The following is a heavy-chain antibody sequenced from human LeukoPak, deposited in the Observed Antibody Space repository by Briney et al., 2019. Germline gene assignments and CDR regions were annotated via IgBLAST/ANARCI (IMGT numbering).Heavy chain of an antibody. CDR3: ARDRAMMGNWCDP. CDR2: IWYDGSNK. Sequence: SGGSLRLSCAPSGFTFSSYGMHGVRQSPGKGREWVAVIWYDGSNKYYADSVKRRFTISRDNSKNTLYLQMNSLRAEDTAVYYCARDRAMMGNWCDPWGQGTLVTVSS. D-gene: IGHD3-22*01. CDR1: GFTFSSYG. V-gene: IGHV3-33*01. J-gene: IGHJ5*02.